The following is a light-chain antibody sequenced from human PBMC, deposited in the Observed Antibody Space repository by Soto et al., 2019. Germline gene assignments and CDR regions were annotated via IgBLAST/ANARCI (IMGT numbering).Light chain of an antibody. Sequence: EILLTQSPATLSLSPGERASLSCRASQSVSTYLAWYQHKPGQAPRLLIYDASNRATGVPVRFSGSGSGTDFTLTISSLEPEDFAVYYCQQRSDWPPLTFGGGTKVDIK. CDR1: QSVSTY. J-gene: IGKJ4*01. CDR2: DAS. V-gene: IGKV3-11*01. CDR3: QQRSDWPPLT.